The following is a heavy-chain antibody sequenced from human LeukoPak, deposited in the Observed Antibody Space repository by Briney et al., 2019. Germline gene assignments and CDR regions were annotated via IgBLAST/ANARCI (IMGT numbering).Heavy chain of an antibody. Sequence: GGSLRLSCVASGFTFSNYWMSWVRQAPGKGLEWVANIRQDGSEKNYGDSVKGRFTISRDNAKNSLYLQMNSLRAEDTAVYYCARDLSLYCSGGSCYSLNYWGQGTLVTVSS. CDR1: GFTFSNYW. D-gene: IGHD2-15*01. CDR2: IRQDGSEK. CDR3: ARDLSLYCSGGSCYSLNY. J-gene: IGHJ4*02. V-gene: IGHV3-7*01.